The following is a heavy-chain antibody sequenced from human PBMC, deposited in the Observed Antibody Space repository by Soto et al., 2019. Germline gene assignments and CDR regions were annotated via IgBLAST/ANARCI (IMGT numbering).Heavy chain of an antibody. J-gene: IGHJ6*02. CDR3: ARDDYYDSSGYYQIHYSYYYYYGMDV. D-gene: IGHD3-22*01. V-gene: IGHV1-18*01. Sequence: ASVKVSCKASGYTFTSYGISWVRQAPGQGLEWMGWISAYNGNTNYAQKLQGRVTMTTDTSTSTAYMELRSLRSDDTAVYYCARDDYYDSSGYYQIHYSYYYYYGMDVWGPGTTATVSS. CDR2: ISAYNGNT. CDR1: GYTFTSYG.